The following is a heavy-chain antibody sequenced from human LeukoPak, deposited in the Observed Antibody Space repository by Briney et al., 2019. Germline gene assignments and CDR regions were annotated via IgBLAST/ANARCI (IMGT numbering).Heavy chain of an antibody. CDR1: GGSISSYY. Sequence: SETLSLTCTVSGGSISSYYWSWIRQPPGKGLEWIGYIYYSGSTNYNPSLKSRVTISVDTSKNQFSLKLSSVTAADTAVYYCARHGSSSSSWYGTQYYFDYWGQGTLVTVSS. J-gene: IGHJ4*02. V-gene: IGHV4-59*08. D-gene: IGHD6-13*01. CDR2: IYYSGST. CDR3: ARHGSSSSSWYGTQYYFDY.